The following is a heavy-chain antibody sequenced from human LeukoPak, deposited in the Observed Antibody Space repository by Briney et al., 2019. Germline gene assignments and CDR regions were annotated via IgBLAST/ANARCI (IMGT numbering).Heavy chain of an antibody. Sequence: GGSLRLSCAASGFTLDDYAMHWVRQAPGKGLEWVSGISWNSGSIGYVDSVKGRFTISRDNAENSLYLQMNSLRAEDTAVYYCARQAGVTWGQGNLVTVSS. CDR3: ARQAGVT. CDR1: GFTLDDYA. J-gene: IGHJ5*02. V-gene: IGHV3-9*01. D-gene: IGHD6-19*01. CDR2: ISWNSGSI.